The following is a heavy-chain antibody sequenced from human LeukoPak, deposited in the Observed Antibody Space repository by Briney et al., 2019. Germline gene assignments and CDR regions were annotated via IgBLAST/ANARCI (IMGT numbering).Heavy chain of an antibody. V-gene: IGHV4-4*07. CDR3: ARRDISSGWSFDY. CDR1: GGSISNYH. J-gene: IGHJ4*02. CDR2: IHTSGST. D-gene: IGHD6-19*01. Sequence: SETLSLTCTVSGGSISNYHWSWIRQPAGKGLEWIGQIHTSGSTNYNPPLKSRVSMSIDTTEDQVSLTIRSVTPADTAFYYCARRDISSGWSFDYWGQGTLVTVSS.